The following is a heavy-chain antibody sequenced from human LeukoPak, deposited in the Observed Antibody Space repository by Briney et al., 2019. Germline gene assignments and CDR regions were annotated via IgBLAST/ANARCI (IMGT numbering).Heavy chain of an antibody. D-gene: IGHD3-9*01. Sequence: GASVKVSCKASGYTFTSYGISWVRQAPGQGLEWMGWISAYNGNTNYAQKLQGRVTMTTDTSTSTAYMELRSLRPDDTAVYYCARGHFDWLFTAFDYWGQGTLVTVSS. CDR2: ISAYNGNT. J-gene: IGHJ4*02. CDR1: GYTFTSYG. CDR3: ARGHFDWLFTAFDY. V-gene: IGHV1-18*01.